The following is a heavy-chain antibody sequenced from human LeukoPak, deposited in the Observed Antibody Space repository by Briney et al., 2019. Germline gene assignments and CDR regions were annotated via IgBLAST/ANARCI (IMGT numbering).Heavy chain of an antibody. CDR2: ISYDGSNK. D-gene: IGHD3-22*01. J-gene: IGHJ4*02. CDR3: AKTRYYYDSSPLDY. CDR1: GFTFSSYG. V-gene: IGHV3-30*18. Sequence: PGRSLRLSCAASGFTFSSYGVHWVRQAPGKGLEWVAVISYDGSNKYYADSVKGRFTISRDNSKNTLYLQMNSLRAEDTAVYYCAKTRYYYDSSPLDYWGQGTLVTVSS.